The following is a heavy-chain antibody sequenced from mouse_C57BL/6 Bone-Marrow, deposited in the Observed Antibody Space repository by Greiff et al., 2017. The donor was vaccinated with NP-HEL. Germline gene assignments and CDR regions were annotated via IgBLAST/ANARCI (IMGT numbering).Heavy chain of an antibody. J-gene: IGHJ2*01. CDR3: ARLGISSYFDY. CDR1: GFTFSSYG. Sequence: EVQLVESGGDLVKPGGSLKLSCAASGFTFSSYGMSWVRQTPDKRLEWVATISSGGSYTYYPDSVKGRFTISRDNAKNTLYLQMSSLKSEDTAMYYCARLGISSYFDYWGQGTTLTVSS. CDR2: ISSGGSYT. V-gene: IGHV5-6*01. D-gene: IGHD1-1*01.